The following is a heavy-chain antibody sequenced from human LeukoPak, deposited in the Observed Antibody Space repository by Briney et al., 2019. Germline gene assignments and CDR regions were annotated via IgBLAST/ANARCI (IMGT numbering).Heavy chain of an antibody. V-gene: IGHV3-48*01. CDR3: ARVNRMVPGYCSGGTCPGDY. J-gene: IGHJ4*02. D-gene: IGHD2-15*01. Sequence: PGGSLRLSCAASGFTFSSYGMSWVRQAPGKGLVWVSYISSSSSTIYYADSVKGRFTISRDNAKNSLYLQMNSLRAEDTAVYYCARVNRMVPGYCSGGTCPGDYWGQGTLVTVSS. CDR2: ISSSSSTI. CDR1: GFTFSSYG.